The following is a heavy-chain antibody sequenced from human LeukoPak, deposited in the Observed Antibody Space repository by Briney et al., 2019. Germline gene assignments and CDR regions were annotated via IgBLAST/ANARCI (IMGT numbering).Heavy chain of an antibody. CDR1: GYTFTSYG. CDR2: IIPIFGTA. D-gene: IGHD2-2*01. V-gene: IGHV1-69*13. CDR3: ARDAGSDIVVVPAADNWFDP. Sequence: ASVKVSCKASGYTFTSYGISWVRQAPGQGLEWMGGIIPIFGTANYAQKFQGRVTITADESTSTAYMELSSLRSEDTAVYYCARDAGSDIVVVPAADNWFDPWGQGTLVTVSS. J-gene: IGHJ5*02.